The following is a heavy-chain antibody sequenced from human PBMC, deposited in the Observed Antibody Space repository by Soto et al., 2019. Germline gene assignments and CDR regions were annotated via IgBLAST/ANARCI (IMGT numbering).Heavy chain of an antibody. CDR3: ARHDCSSTSCYEGYYFDY. J-gene: IGHJ4*02. CDR2: IYYSGST. V-gene: IGHV4-39*01. CDR1: GGSISSSSYY. D-gene: IGHD2-2*01. Sequence: TLSLTRTVSGGSISSSSYYWGWIRQPPGKGLEWIGSIYYSGSTYYNPSLKSRVTISVDTSKNQFSLKLSSVTAADTAVYYCARHDCSSTSCYEGYYFDYWGQGTLVTVSS.